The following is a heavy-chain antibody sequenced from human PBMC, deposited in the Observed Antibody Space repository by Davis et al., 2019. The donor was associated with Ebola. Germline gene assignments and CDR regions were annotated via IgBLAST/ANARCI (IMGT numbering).Heavy chain of an antibody. CDR2: ISYVDTHK. D-gene: IGHD2/OR15-2a*01. CDR1: GFTFSSYW. CDR3: AKDINRDLLPWYFDN. V-gene: IGHV3-30*18. Sequence: PAGSLTLSCAASGFTFSSYWMHWVRQAPGKGLEWVAFISYVDTHKFYGDSVKGRFTISRDNSINTVYLQMDSLRPEDTAVYYCAKDINRDLLPWYFDNWGQGTRVTVSS. J-gene: IGHJ4*02.